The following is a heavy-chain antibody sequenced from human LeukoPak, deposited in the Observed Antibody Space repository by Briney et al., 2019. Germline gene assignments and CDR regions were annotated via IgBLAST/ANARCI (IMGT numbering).Heavy chain of an antibody. J-gene: IGHJ6*02. CDR2: IRSKANSYAT. CDR1: GFTFSGSA. CDR3: TRHGPAGMDV. Sequence: PGGSLRLSCAASGFTFSGSAMHWVRQASRKGLEWVGRIRSKANSYATAYAASVKGRFTISRDDSKNTAYLQMNSLKTEDTAVYYCTRHGPAGMDVWGQGTTVTVSS. V-gene: IGHV3-73*01.